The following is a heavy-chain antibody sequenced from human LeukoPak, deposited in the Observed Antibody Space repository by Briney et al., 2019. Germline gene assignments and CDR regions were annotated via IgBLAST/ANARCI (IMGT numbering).Heavy chain of an antibody. CDR2: INHSGST. V-gene: IGHV4-34*01. CDR3: VGTIASRGSGY. D-gene: IGHD6-6*01. J-gene: IGHJ4*02. Sequence: SETLSLTCAVYGGSFSGYYWSWIRQPPGKGLEWIGEINHSGSTNYNPSLKSRVTISVDTSKNQFSLKLSSVTAADTAVYYCVGTIASRGSGYWGQGALVTVSS. CDR1: GGSFSGYY.